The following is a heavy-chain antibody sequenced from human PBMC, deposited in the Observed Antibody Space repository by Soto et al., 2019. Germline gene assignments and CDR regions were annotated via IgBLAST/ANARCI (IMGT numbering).Heavy chain of an antibody. D-gene: IGHD2-2*01. CDR1: GYTFSTYA. CDR3: VRGHGLVGFGNWFDP. Sequence: QVQLVQSGAEVKEPGASVKVSCKASGYTFSTYAIQWVRQAPGQRLEWMGWVNTDTGNTRYSQKFQGSVTITRATSASTAYMELGILRSEDTAMYYCVRGHGLVGFGNWFDPWGRGTRVTVSS. CDR2: VNTDTGNT. J-gene: IGHJ5*02. V-gene: IGHV1-3*04.